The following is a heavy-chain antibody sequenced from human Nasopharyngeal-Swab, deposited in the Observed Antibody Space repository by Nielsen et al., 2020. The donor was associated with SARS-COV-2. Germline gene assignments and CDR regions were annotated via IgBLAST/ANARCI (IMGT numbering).Heavy chain of an antibody. Sequence: SGPTLVKPTQTLTLTCTFSGFSLSTSGMCVSWIRQPPGQALEWLALIDWDDDKYYSTSLKTRLNISKDTSKNQVVLTMTNMDPVDTATYYCARIRRQQLANGVGWFDPWGQGTLVTVSS. CDR1: GFSLSTSGMC. J-gene: IGHJ5*02. CDR2: IDWDDDK. D-gene: IGHD6-13*01. V-gene: IGHV2-70*01. CDR3: ARIRRQQLANGVGWFDP.